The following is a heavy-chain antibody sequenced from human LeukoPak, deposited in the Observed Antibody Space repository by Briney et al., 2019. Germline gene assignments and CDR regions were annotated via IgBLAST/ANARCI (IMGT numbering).Heavy chain of an antibody. D-gene: IGHD2-2*02. CDR1: GYRFMDYW. CDR3: ARPGIRGCTSTNCYTSFYYYGMDV. V-gene: IGHV5-51*01. CDR2: IFPHDSDT. Sequence: GESLKISCKGSGYRFMDYWIGWVRQMPGKRREWMGIIFPHDSDTKYSPSLQGQVTISVDKSISTAYVQWRSLQASDTAIYYCARPGIRGCTSTNCYTSFYYYGMDVWGQGTTVTVSS. J-gene: IGHJ6*02.